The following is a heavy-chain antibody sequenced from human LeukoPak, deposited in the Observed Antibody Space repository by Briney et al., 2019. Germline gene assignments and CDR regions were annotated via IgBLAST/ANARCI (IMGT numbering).Heavy chain of an antibody. D-gene: IGHD3-10*01. CDR2: VSGKGDER. Sequence: GGSLRLSCAVSGLTFKNYAMSWVRQAPGKGLEWVSTVSGKGDERFYADSVKGRFTLSRDNSKNTRNRGRKSLRYEDSAVFDCGKGGHYSFFDPWGQGILVTVSS. J-gene: IGHJ5*02. CDR3: GKGGHYSFFDP. CDR1: GLTFKNYA. V-gene: IGHV3-23*01.